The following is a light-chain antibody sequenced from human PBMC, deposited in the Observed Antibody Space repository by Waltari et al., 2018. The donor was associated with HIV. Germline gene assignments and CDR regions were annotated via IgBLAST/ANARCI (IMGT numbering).Light chain of an antibody. CDR1: ELPSTS. CDR3: QSTDSSGTHVV. CDR2: KDR. V-gene: IGLV3-25*03. Sequence: SYELTQPPSVSVYPGQTAEIPCLGDELPSTSGHWYLKKAGQAPVLLIYKDRKRPSGIPERFSGSTSGTSVTLTISGVQAEDEADYFCQSTDSSGTHVVFGGGTKLTVL. J-gene: IGLJ2*01.